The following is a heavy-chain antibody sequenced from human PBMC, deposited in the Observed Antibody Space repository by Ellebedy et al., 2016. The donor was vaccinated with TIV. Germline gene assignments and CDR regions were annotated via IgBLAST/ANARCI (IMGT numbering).Heavy chain of an antibody. CDR1: GYTFTGHY. J-gene: IGHJ4*02. CDR2: INPNSGVT. CDR3: AREMLGDNKSFDY. V-gene: IGHV1-2*02. Sequence: ASVKVSCXASGYTFTGHYMHWVRQAPGQGPEWVGCINPNSGVTAYPPKFQGRVTVTRDTSVSIVSMDLSSLRSDDTALYYCAREMLGDNKSFDYWGQGTLVTVSS. D-gene: IGHD2-8*01.